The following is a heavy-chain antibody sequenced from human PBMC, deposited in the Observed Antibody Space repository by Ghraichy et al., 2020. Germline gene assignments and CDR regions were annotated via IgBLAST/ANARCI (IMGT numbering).Heavy chain of an antibody. J-gene: IGHJ4*02. D-gene: IGHD6-13*01. CDR2: IWYDGGQK. CDR3: ARWGIAENGGTDY. Sequence: GSPRLSCAASGFTFSNYGMHWVRQAPGKGLEWVAVIWYDGGQKYYAGSVKGRFTISRDNSMNTVYLQMNSLRADDTAVYYCARWGIAENGGTDYWGQGTLVTVSS. CDR1: GFTFSNYG. V-gene: IGHV3-33*01.